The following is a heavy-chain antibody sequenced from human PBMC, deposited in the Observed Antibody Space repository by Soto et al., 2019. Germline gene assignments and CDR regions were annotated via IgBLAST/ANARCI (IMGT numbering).Heavy chain of an antibody. Sequence: QVQLVQSGAEVKKPGASVKVSCKASGYTFTSYDINWVRQATGQGLEWMGWMNPKSGNTGYAQKFQGRVTMTRNTSISTAYMELSSLISEDTAVYYCARERSAAGTGWFDPWGQGTLVTVSS. D-gene: IGHD6-13*01. CDR1: GYTFTSYD. CDR2: MNPKSGNT. V-gene: IGHV1-8*01. J-gene: IGHJ5*02. CDR3: ARERSAAGTGWFDP.